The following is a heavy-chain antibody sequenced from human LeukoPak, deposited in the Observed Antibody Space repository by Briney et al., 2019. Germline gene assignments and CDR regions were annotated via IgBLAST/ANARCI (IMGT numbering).Heavy chain of an antibody. CDR2: ISSSSSYI. V-gene: IGHV3-21*01. Sequence: GGSLRLSCAASGFTFSSYSMNWVRQAPGKGLEWVSSISSSSSYIYYADSVKGRFTISRDNAKNSLYLQMNSLRAEDTAVYYCARDEDPGVLIVATIAGAFDIWGQETMVTVSS. CDR1: GFTFSSYS. CDR3: ARDEDPGVLIVATIAGAFDI. D-gene: IGHD5-12*01. J-gene: IGHJ3*02.